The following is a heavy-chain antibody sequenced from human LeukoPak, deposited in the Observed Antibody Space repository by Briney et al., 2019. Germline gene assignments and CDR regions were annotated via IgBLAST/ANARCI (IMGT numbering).Heavy chain of an antibody. J-gene: IGHJ3*02. CDR1: GGSISSGGYY. CDR2: IYHSGST. D-gene: IGHD6-6*01. CDR3: ARDGEQLVSLI. V-gene: IGHV4-30-2*01. Sequence: PSQTLSLTCTVSGGSISSGGYYWSWIRQPPGKGLEWIGYIYHSGSTYYNPSLKSRVTISVDRSKNQFSLKLSSVTAADTAVYYCARDGEQLVSLIWGQGTMVTVSS.